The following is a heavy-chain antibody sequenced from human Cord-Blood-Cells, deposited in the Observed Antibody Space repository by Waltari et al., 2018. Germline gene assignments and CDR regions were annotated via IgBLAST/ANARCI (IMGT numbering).Heavy chain of an antibody. CDR2: INPNSGGT. Sequence: QVQLVQSGAAVTTPGASVKVSCKASGYTFTGYYMHWVRPAPGQGLEWMGWINPNSGGTNYAQKFQGWVTMTRDTSISTAYMELSRLRSDDTAVYYYARGLASPQYYFDYWGQGTLVTVSS. CDR1: GYTFTGYY. CDR3: ARGLASPQYYFDY. V-gene: IGHV1-2*04. D-gene: IGHD2-15*01. J-gene: IGHJ4*02.